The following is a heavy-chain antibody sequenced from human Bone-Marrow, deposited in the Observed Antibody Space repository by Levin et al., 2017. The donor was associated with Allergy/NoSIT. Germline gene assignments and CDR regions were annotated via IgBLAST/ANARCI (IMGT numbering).Heavy chain of an antibody. CDR2: INHSGST. D-gene: IGHD3-3*01. Sequence: PSQTLSLTCAVYGGSFSGYYWSWIRQPPGKGLEWIGEINHSGSTNYNPSLKSRVTISVDTSKNQFSLKLSSVTAADTAVYYCARGRRVKVDDFWSVNTYYYYYYYMDVWGKGTTVTVSS. V-gene: IGHV4-34*01. J-gene: IGHJ6*03. CDR3: ARGRRVKVDDFWSVNTYYYYYYYMDV. CDR1: GGSFSGYY.